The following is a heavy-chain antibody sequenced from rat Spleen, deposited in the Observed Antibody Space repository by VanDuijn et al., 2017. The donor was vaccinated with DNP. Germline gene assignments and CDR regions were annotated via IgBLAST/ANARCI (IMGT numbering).Heavy chain of an antibody. CDR3: AKNGLFAY. Sequence: EVQLVETGGGLVQPGKSLKLSCAASGFTFNNYWMTWIRQVPGKGLEWVASITSSGGSTYYPDSVKGRFTISRDNAKSTLYLQMDSLRSEDTATYYCAKNGLFAYWGQGTLVTVSS. J-gene: IGHJ3*01. V-gene: IGHV5-31*01. CDR2: ITSSGGST. CDR1: GFTFNNYW.